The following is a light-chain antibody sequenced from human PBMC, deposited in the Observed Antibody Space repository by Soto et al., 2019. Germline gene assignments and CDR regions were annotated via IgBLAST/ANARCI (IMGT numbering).Light chain of an antibody. J-gene: IGLJ1*01. CDR3: CSYAGSSTFLYV. V-gene: IGLV2-23*02. Sequence: SLLAQPSPLSGSPGQSITLSLPGNRSDVWSYNLVSWYQQHPGKAPKLMIYEVSKRPSGVSNRFSGSKSGNTASLTISGLQAEDEADYYCCSYAGSSTFLYVFGTGTKVTVL. CDR2: EVS. CDR1: RSDVWSYNL.